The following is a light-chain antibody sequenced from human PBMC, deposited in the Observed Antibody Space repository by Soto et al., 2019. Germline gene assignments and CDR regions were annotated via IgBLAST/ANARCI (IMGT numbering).Light chain of an antibody. CDR3: QQYHNWPPLT. CDR1: QNSNFT. CDR2: GAS. J-gene: IGKJ4*01. Sequence: ETLVTQSPSTLSAAPGERVTLSCRAIQNSNFTLAWYQHKPSQAPRVLIYGASSRDSVIPDRFSGSGSGTDFTLTIRRLQHDECAFYYCQQYHNWPPLTFGGGTRVQIK. V-gene: IGKV3D-15*01.